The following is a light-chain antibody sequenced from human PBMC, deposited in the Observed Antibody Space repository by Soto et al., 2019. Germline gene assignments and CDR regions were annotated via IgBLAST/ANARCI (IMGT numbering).Light chain of an antibody. J-gene: IGLJ1*01. Sequence: QSVLTQPPSVSGAPGQRVTISCTGGSSNIGAGYDVQWYQQLPGTAPRLLIYGTINRPSGVPDRFSGSKSGTSASLAITGLQAEDEADYYCQSHDSSLITDVFGTGTKVTVL. CDR2: GTI. CDR1: SSNIGAGYD. CDR3: QSHDSSLITDV. V-gene: IGLV1-40*01.